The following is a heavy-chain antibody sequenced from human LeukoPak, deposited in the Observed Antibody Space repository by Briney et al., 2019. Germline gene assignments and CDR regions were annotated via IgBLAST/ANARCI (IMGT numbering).Heavy chain of an antibody. D-gene: IGHD5-12*01. V-gene: IGHV3-11*01. CDR2: ITSSGDDI. Sequence: WGSLRLSCAASGFSFSDYYMSWIRQAPGKGLEWVAYITSSGDDIYYADSVKGRFTISRDNAKNALFLQMNSLRVEDTATYYCASDIVATSGDFWGQGTLVSVS. CDR3: ASDIVATSGDF. CDR1: GFSFSDYY. J-gene: IGHJ4*02.